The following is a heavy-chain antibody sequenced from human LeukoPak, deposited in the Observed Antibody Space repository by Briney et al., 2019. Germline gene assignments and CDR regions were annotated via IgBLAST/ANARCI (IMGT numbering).Heavy chain of an antibody. D-gene: IGHD3-9*01. Sequence: PSETLSLTCTVSGGSYTPYYWSWIRQPPGKGLEWIGHISYSGSTNYNPSLKSRVTVSIDTSKNQVSLKLSSMTAADTAVYYCARGLDGPNAFDIWGQGTMVTVSS. J-gene: IGHJ3*02. CDR3: ARGLDGPNAFDI. CDR1: GGSYTPYY. V-gene: IGHV4-59*01. CDR2: ISYSGST.